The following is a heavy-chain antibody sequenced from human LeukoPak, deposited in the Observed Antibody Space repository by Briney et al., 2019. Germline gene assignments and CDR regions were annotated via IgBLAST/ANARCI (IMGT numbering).Heavy chain of an antibody. CDR2: ISYDGSNK. D-gene: IGHD3-22*01. Sequence: GRSLRLSCAASGFTFSSYGMHWVRQAPGKGLEWVAVISYDGSNKYYADSVKGRFTISRDNSKNTLYLQMNSLRAEDTAVYYCAKDRGITMIVVVNNDDAFVIWGQGTMVTVSS. CDR3: AKDRGITMIVVVNNDDAFVI. J-gene: IGHJ3*02. CDR1: GFTFSSYG. V-gene: IGHV3-30*18.